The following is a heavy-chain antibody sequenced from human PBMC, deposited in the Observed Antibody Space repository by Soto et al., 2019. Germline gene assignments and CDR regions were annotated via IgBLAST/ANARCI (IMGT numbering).Heavy chain of an antibody. CDR3: ARPVGAPVSGIDV. Sequence: SETLSLTCTVSGGSFDSSSYYWTWVRQPPGKGRDGIVTFYYSGSTYYNPSLNGRVTISLDTSRNHFSLRLTFVTAADTAMYYCARPVGAPVSGIDVWGQGTTVTVSS. V-gene: IGHV4-39*02. CDR2: FYYSGST. J-gene: IGHJ6*02. D-gene: IGHD1-26*01. CDR1: GGSFDSSSYY.